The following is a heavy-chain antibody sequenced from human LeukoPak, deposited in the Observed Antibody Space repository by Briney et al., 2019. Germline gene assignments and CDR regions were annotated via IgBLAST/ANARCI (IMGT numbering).Heavy chain of an antibody. V-gene: IGHV1-69*05. CDR2: IIPSFGTA. CDR1: GGTFSSYA. J-gene: IGHJ6*03. CDR3: AVTRGYYDSSGYYGYYYYYYMDV. Sequence: GSSVKVSCKASGGTFSSYAISWVRQAPGQGLEWIGGIIPSFGTANYAQKLQGRVTITTDESTSTAYTELSSMRSEETAVYYCAVTRGYYDSSGYYGYYYYYYMDVWGKGTTVTVSS. D-gene: IGHD3-22*01.